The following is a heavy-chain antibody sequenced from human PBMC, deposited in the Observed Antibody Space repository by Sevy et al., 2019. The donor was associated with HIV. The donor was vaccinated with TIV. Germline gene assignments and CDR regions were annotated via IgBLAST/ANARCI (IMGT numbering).Heavy chain of an antibody. V-gene: IGHV4-59*01. Sequence: SETLSLSCTVSGGSINTYYWTWIRQSPGKGLEWIGDIDYTGSTNYSPSLKSRVTLSLDTSKNQFSLKMNSVTAADTALYYCVRGAVPYYFDYWGQGTRVTVSS. CDR2: IDYTGST. D-gene: IGHD3-10*01. J-gene: IGHJ4*02. CDR1: GGSINTYY. CDR3: VRGAVPYYFDY.